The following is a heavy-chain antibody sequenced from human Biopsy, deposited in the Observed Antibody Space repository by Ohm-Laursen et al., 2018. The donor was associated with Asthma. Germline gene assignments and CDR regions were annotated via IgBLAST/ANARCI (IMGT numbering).Heavy chain of an antibody. CDR2: ISYDGGNK. D-gene: IGHD4-23*01. V-gene: IGHV3-30*03. Sequence: SLRLSCAASGFTFSIYDIHWVRQAPGKGLGWVAVISYDGGNKFYGDSVKGRFTLSRDNSRNTLYLQMNSLRVEDAAIYYCARTHERWTSIQDDALDIWGQGTMVIVSS. CDR1: GFTFSIYD. CDR3: ARTHERWTSIQDDALDI. J-gene: IGHJ3*02.